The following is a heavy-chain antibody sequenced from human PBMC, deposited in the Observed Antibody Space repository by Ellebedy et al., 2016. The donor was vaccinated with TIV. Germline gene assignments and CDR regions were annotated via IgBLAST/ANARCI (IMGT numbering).Heavy chain of an antibody. D-gene: IGHD3-9*01. CDR1: GYTFTDRF. V-gene: IGHV1-3*01. Sequence: AASVKVSCKTSGYTFTDRFVHWVRQAPGQGLEWMGWINAGNGNTKYSQKFQGRVSFARDTSASTAYMEVSNLRFEDTAVYYCARVLGYFVNPWGQGTLVTVSS. CDR2: INAGNGNT. CDR3: ARVLGYFVNP. J-gene: IGHJ5*02.